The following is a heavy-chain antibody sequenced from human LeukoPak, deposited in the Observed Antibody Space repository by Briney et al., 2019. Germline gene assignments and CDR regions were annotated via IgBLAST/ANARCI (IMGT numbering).Heavy chain of an antibody. V-gene: IGHV3-74*01. CDR2: ISTDGYTT. J-gene: IGHJ4*02. D-gene: IGHD2-15*01. CDR1: GLAFSAYK. Sequence: GGSLRLSCAASGLAFSAYKMHWVRQAPRKGLVWVSRISTDGYTTDYADCVQGRFTASRDNTKNTWSLEMNSLRAEDTAVYYCVVGGSPGYWGQGTLVTVSS. CDR3: VVGGSPGY.